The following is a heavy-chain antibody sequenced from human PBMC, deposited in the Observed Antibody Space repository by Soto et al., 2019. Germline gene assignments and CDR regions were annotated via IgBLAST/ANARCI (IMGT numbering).Heavy chain of an antibody. Sequence: QVQLVESGGGVVQPGRSLRLSCAASGFTFSSYGMHWVRQAPGKGLEWVAVIWYDGSNKYYADSVKGRFTISRDNSKDPLSLQMNSLRAEDTAVYYCARDIGGQLRFDYWGQGTLVTVSS. J-gene: IGHJ4*02. V-gene: IGHV3-33*01. CDR1: GFTFSSYG. CDR2: IWYDGSNK. CDR3: ARDIGGQLRFDY. D-gene: IGHD1-1*01.